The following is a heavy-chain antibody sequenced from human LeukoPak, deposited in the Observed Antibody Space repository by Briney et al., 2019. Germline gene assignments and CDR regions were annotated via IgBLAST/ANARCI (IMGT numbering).Heavy chain of an antibody. D-gene: IGHD3-16*01. CDR1: GYPISSGYY. CDR3: ARDRFAASFDY. V-gene: IGHV4-38-2*02. J-gene: IGHJ4*02. CDR2: IYHSGST. Sequence: SETLSLTCTVSGYPISSGYYWGWIRQPPGKGLEWIGSIYHSGSTYYNPSLKSRVTISVDTSKNQFSLKLSSVTAADTAVYYCARDRFAASFDYWGQGTLVTVSS.